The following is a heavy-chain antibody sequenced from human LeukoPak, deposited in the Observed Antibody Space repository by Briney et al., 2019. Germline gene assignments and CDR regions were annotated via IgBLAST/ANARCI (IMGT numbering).Heavy chain of an antibody. CDR2: ISSNGGST. V-gene: IGHV3-64D*09. CDR3: AKGLQGIPSDP. CDR1: GFTFTNYA. D-gene: IGHD2-21*01. J-gene: IGHJ5*02. Sequence: GGSLRLSCSASGFTFTNYAMHWVRQAPGKGLEYVSAISSNGGSTYYANSVRGRFTISRDNSKNTLYLQMSSLRAEDTAVYYCAKGLQGIPSDPWGQGTLVTVSS.